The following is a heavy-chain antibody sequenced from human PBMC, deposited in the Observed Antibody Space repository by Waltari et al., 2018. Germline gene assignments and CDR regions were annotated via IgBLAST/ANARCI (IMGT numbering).Heavy chain of an antibody. CDR1: GGSFSGYY. CDR3: ARGNYYCYGMDV. CDR2: INHSGIT. Sequence: QVQLQQWGAGLLKPSETLSLTCAVYGGSFSGYYWSWIRQPPGKGLEWMGEINHSGITNYHPALNSRVTISVDTSKNQFSLKLSSVTAADTAVYYCARGNYYCYGMDVWGQGTTVTVSS. J-gene: IGHJ6*02. V-gene: IGHV4-34*01.